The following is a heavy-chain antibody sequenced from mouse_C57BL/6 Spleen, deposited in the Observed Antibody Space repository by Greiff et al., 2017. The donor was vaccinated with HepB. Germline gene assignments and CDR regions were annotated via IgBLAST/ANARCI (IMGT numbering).Heavy chain of an antibody. Sequence: EVKLMESGGDLVKPGGSLKLSCAASGFTFSSYGMSWVRQTPDKRLEWVATISSGGSYTYYPDSVKGRFTISRDNAKNTLYLQMSSLKSEDTAMYYCARQGLMITKAWFAYWGQGTLVTVSA. CDR2: ISSGGSYT. J-gene: IGHJ3*01. V-gene: IGHV5-6*01. D-gene: IGHD2-4*01. CDR1: GFTFSSYG. CDR3: ARQGLMITKAWFAY.